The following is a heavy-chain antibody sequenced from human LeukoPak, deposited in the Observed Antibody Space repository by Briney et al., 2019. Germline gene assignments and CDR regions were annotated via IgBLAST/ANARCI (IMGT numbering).Heavy chain of an antibody. D-gene: IGHD2-8*02. CDR2: ISAYNGNT. V-gene: IGHV1-18*01. CDR3: AKSRTTGSASSDY. Sequence: ASVKVSCKASGYTFTSYGISWVRQAPGQGLEWMGWISAYNGNTNYAQKLQGRVTMTTDTSTSTAYMEMSNLSSEDTAMYYCAKSRTTGSASSDYWGQGTLVTVSS. J-gene: IGHJ4*02. CDR1: GYTFTSYG.